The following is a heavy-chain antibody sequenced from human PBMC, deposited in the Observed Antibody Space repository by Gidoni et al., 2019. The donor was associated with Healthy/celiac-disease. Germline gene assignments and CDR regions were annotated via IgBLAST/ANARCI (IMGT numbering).Heavy chain of an antibody. CDR2: IYYSGST. D-gene: IGHD3-16*02. J-gene: IGHJ4*02. CDR1: GGSISSYY. Sequence: QVQLQESGPGLVKPSETLSLTCTVSGGSISSYYWSWIRQPPGKGLEWIGYIYYSGSTNYNPPLKSRVTISVDTSKNQFSLKLSSVTAADTAVYYCARGSIYDYVWGSYRFDYWGQGTLVTVSS. CDR3: ARGSIYDYVWGSYRFDY. V-gene: IGHV4-59*01.